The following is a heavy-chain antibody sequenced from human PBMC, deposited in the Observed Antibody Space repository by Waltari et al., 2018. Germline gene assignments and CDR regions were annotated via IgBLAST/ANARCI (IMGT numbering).Heavy chain of an antibody. D-gene: IGHD2-2*01. J-gene: IGHJ2*01. V-gene: IGHV3-7*04. Sequence: EVQLLESGGTLVQPGGSLRLSCAASGFSFNTFAVTWVRQAPGKGLEWVANIKQDGSEKYYVDSVKGRFTISRDNAKNSLYLQMNSLRAEDTAVYYCARAAAHSGYFDLWGRGTLVTVSS. CDR1: GFSFNTFA. CDR2: IKQDGSEK. CDR3: ARAAAHSGYFDL.